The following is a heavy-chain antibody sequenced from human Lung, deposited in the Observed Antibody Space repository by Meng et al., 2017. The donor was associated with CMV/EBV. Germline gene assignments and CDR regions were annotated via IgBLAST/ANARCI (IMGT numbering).Heavy chain of an antibody. V-gene: IGHV4-34*01. J-gene: IGHJ4*02. CDR1: GGSFSGYY. CDR2: INHSGST. Sequence: SXTXSLXXAVYGGSFSGYYWSWIRQPPGKGLEWIGEINHSGSTNYNPSLKSRVTISVDTSKNQFSLKLSSVTAADTAVYYCARGGSKWLRFFFDYLGQGALXTVSS. CDR3: ARGGSKWLRFFFDY. D-gene: IGHD5-12*01.